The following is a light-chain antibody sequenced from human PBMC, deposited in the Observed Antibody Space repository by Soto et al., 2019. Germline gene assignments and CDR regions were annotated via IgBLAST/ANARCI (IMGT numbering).Light chain of an antibody. J-gene: IGKJ4*01. V-gene: IGKV3-11*01. CDR1: ESISSY. Sequence: EIVLTQSPATLSLSPGERATLSCRASESISSYLAWYQQRPGQAPSLLIYDASNRATGIPARFSGSGSGTDFTLTIDNLGPEDFAVYYCQQRSKWPLTFGGGTKLEI. CDR3: QQRSKWPLT. CDR2: DAS.